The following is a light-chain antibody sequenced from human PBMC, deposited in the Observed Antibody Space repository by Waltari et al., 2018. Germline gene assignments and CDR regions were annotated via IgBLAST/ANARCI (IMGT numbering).Light chain of an antibody. CDR1: SSNVGNNY. Sequence: QSVLTQPPSLSAAPGEKVIISCSGNSSNVGNNYVSWYQQIPGRAPKLVMYENNNPPADIPNRFSCSKSGSSATLAITGLQTGDEADYYYGTWDIRPTVNWVFGGGTKVTVL. CDR3: GTWDIRPTVNWV. J-gene: IGLJ3*02. V-gene: IGLV1-51*02. CDR2: ENN.